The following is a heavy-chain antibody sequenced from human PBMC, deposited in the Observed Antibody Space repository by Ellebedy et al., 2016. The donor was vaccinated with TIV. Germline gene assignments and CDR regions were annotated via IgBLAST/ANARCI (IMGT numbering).Heavy chain of an antibody. CDR2: IASGCDT. V-gene: IGHV3-23*01. Sequence: PGGSLRLSCAASSFTFSSYNMNWVRQAPGKGLEWVSSIASGCDTYNTDSVKGRFTISRDNSQNTLYLQLTSVRVEDTAVYFCAKGNLVVRESDYWGQGTLVTVSS. D-gene: IGHD3-10*01. CDR3: AKGNLVVRESDY. J-gene: IGHJ4*02. CDR1: SFTFSSYN.